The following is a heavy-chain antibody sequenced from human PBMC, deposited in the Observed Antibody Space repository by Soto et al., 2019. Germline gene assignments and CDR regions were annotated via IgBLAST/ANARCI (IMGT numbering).Heavy chain of an antibody. CDR3: AKHRYCSGECSEGFAN. V-gene: IGHV3-23*01. Sequence: EVQLLESGGGLVQPGGSLRLSCAASGFIFSSYAMNWVRQAPGKGLDWVSGISGRGDTIHYADSVKGRFTISRDNAQNTLYLQMNSLKAEDTAVYYCAKHRYCSGECSEGFANWAQGTLVIVSS. J-gene: IGHJ4*02. CDR2: ISGRGDTI. CDR1: GFIFSSYA. D-gene: IGHD2-21*01.